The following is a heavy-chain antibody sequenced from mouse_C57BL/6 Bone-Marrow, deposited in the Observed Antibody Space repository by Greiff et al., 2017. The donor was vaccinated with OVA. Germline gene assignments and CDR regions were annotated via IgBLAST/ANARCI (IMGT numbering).Heavy chain of an antibody. CDR3: ARWFIPEAMDY. Sequence: QVQLKQPGAELVKPGASVKLSCKASGYTFTSYWMHWVKQRPGQGLEWIGMIHPNSGSTNYNEKFKSKATLTVDKSSSTAYMQLSSLTSEDSAVYYCARWFIPEAMDYWGQGTSVTVSS. J-gene: IGHJ4*01. D-gene: IGHD1-1*01. V-gene: IGHV1-64*01. CDR1: GYTFTSYW. CDR2: IHPNSGST.